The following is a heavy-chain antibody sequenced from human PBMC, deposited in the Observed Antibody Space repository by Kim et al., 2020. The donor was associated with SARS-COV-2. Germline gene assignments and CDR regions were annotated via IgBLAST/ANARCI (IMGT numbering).Heavy chain of an antibody. V-gene: IGHV3-23*01. CDR3: AKFRPLHYSADYYYYYGMDV. D-gene: IGHD2-15*01. J-gene: IGHJ6*02. CDR1: GFTSSSYA. Sequence: GGSLRLSCAASGFTSSSYAMSWVRQAPGKGLEWVSAISGSGGSTYYADSVKGRFTISRDNSKNTLYLQMNSLRAEDTAVYYCAKFRPLHYSADYYYYYGMDVWGQGTTVTVSS. CDR2: ISGSGGST.